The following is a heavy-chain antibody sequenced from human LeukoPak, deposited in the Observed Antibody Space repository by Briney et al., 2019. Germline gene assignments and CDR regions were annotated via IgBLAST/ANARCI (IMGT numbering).Heavy chain of an antibody. V-gene: IGHV1-46*01. CDR2: INPSGGST. D-gene: IGHD6-19*01. CDR3: ARDGVAGTFYSDY. CDR1: GYTFTSHY. J-gene: IGHJ4*02. Sequence: ASVKVSCKASGYTFTSHYIHWVRHAPGQGLEWMGIINPSGGSTSYPQKFQGRVTMTRDTSTSTVYMELSSLSSQDTAVYFCARDGVAGTFYSDYWGQGALVTVSS.